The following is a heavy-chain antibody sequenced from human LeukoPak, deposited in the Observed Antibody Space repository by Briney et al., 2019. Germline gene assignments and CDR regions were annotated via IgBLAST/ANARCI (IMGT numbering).Heavy chain of an antibody. Sequence: PGGSLRLSCAASGFTFSNYAMHWVRQDPGKRLEWVAVISYDGSNKYYADSVKGRFTISRDNAKNSLYLQMNSLRAEDTALYYCAKGNDYYGSGNIDYWGQGTLVTVSS. D-gene: IGHD3-10*01. CDR2: ISYDGSNK. CDR1: GFTFSNYA. CDR3: AKGNDYYGSGNIDY. V-gene: IGHV3-30-3*01. J-gene: IGHJ4*02.